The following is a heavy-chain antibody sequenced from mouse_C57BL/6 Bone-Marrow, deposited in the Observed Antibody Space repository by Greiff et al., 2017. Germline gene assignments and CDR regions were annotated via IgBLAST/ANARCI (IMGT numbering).Heavy chain of an antibody. CDR1: GYTFTDYY. J-gene: IGHJ3*01. D-gene: IGHD2-13*01. CDR2: INPYNGGT. Sequence: EVQLQQSGPVLVKPGASVKMSCKASGYTFTDYYMNWVKQSHGKSLEWIGVINPYNGGTSYNQKFKGKATLTVDKSSSTANMELNSLTSEDSAVYYYERFGDYPWFAYWGQGTLVTVSA. CDR3: ERFGDYPWFAY. V-gene: IGHV1-19*01.